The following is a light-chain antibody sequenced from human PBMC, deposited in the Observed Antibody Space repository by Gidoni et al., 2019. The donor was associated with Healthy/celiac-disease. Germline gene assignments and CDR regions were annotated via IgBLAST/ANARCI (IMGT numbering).Light chain of an antibody. CDR3: QQYYSTPQT. V-gene: IGKV4-1*01. J-gene: IGKJ4*01. CDR2: WAS. CDR1: QSVLYSSNNKNY. Sequence: DIVMTQSPDSLAASLGERATINCKSSQSVLYSSNNKNYLAWYQQKPGQPPKLLIYWASTRESGVPDRFSGSGSGTDFTLTISSLQAEDVAVYYCQQYYSTPQTFGGGTKVEIK.